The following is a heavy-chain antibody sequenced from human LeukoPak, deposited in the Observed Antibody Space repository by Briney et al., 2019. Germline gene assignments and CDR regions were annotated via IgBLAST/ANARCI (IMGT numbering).Heavy chain of an antibody. CDR1: GYSFTSYY. J-gene: IGHJ4*02. CDR3: ARDKGVVPAAAMFYLDY. V-gene: IGHV1-46*01. Sequence: LRASVNVSCKASGYSFTSYYIHWVRQAPGQGLEWMGIINPRGGSRSYPQNFQGRVTMTRDTSTSTVHMEPSSLRSDDTAVYYCARDKGVVPAAAMFYLDYWGQGTLVTVSS. D-gene: IGHD2-2*01. CDR2: INPRGGSR.